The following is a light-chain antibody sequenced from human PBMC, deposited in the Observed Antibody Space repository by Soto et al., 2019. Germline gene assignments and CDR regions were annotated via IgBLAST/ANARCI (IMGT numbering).Light chain of an antibody. CDR1: QSVSNSY. V-gene: IGKV3D-20*01. J-gene: IGKJ2*01. CDR2: DAS. Sequence: EIVLTQSPATLSLSPGERATLSCGASQSVSNSYLAWYQQKPGLAPRLLIYDASSTATGIPDRFSGSGSGTEFTLTISRLEPEDFAVYYCQQYGSSPWTIGQGTKLEIK. CDR3: QQYGSSPWT.